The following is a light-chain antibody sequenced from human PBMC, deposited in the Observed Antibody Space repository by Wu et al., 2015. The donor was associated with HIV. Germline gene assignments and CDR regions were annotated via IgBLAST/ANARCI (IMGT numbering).Light chain of an antibody. V-gene: IGKV1-9*01. CDR2: AAS. Sequence: DIQMTQSPSSLSASVGDRVTITCRASQDISRYLAWYQQKTGKAPKLLIYAASILQSGVPSRFSGSGSGTEFTLTITSLQPEDFATYYCQHLNSYPPTFGGGTKVDIK. CDR1: QDISRY. J-gene: IGKJ4*01. CDR3: QHLNSYPPT.